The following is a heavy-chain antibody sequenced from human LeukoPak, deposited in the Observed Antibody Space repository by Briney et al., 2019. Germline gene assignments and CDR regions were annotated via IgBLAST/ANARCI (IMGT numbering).Heavy chain of an antibody. CDR1: GFTFSSYW. CDR2: IKSDGSST. CDR3: ARGAYITDFWSGSYYYYMDV. V-gene: IGHV3-74*01. J-gene: IGHJ6*03. Sequence: GGSLRLSCAASGFTFSSYWMHWVRQAPGEGLVWVSRIKSDGSSTTYADSVKGRFTISRDNAKNTLYLQMNSLRAEDTAVYYCARGAYITDFWSGSYYYYMDVWGKGTTVTVSS. D-gene: IGHD3-3*01.